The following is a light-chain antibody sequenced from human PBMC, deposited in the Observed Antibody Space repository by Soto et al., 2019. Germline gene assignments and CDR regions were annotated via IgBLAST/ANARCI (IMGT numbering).Light chain of an antibody. CDR3: SSYTTNSPPVV. J-gene: IGLJ2*01. Sequence: QSALTQPASVSGSPGQSITISCTGTSGDIGSYTYVSWYQQYPGKAPKLLIFEVTNRPSGVSNRFSGSKSGNTASLTISGLQAEDEAHYYCSSYTTNSPPVVFGGGTKVTVL. CDR1: SGDIGSYTY. CDR2: EVT. V-gene: IGLV2-14*01.